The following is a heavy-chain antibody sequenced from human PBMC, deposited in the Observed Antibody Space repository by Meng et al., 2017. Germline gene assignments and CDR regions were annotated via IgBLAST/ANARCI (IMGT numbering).Heavy chain of an antibody. D-gene: IGHD3-9*01. V-gene: IGHV3-21*01. CDR2: ISSSSSYI. Sequence: GESLKISCAASGFTFSSYSMNWVRQAPGKGLEWVSSISSSSSYIYYADSVKGRFTISRDNAKNSLYLQMNSLRAEDTAVYYCARGSGYYDAFDIWGQGTMVTV. CDR3: ARGSGYYDAFDI. CDR1: GFTFSSYS. J-gene: IGHJ3*02.